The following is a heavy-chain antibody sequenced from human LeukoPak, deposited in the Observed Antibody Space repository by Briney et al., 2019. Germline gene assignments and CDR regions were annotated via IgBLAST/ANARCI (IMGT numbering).Heavy chain of an antibody. Sequence: ASVKVSCKASGYTFTNYVIHWVRQAPGQRLEWMGWINGDNTKTEYSPKSQGRVTFTRDTSASTAYMELSSLRSEDTAVYYCARDRCSGGVCYSDVFDFWGQGTLVTVPS. CDR2: INGDNTKT. D-gene: IGHD2-15*01. CDR3: ARDRCSGGVCYSDVFDF. V-gene: IGHV1-3*01. J-gene: IGHJ4*02. CDR1: GYTFTNYV.